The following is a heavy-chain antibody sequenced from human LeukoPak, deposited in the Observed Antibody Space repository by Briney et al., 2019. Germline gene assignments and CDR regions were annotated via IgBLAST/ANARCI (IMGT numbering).Heavy chain of an antibody. CDR2: ISYDGSNK. D-gene: IGHD5-18*01. Sequence: GGSLRLSCAASGFTFSSYGMHWVRQAPGEGLEWVAVISYDGSNKYYAESVKGRFTISRDNSKNTLYLQMNSLRAEDTAVYYCARNGGYSYGYDPYYFDYWGQGTLVTVSS. CDR1: GFTFSSYG. CDR3: ARNGGYSYGYDPYYFDY. J-gene: IGHJ4*02. V-gene: IGHV3-30*19.